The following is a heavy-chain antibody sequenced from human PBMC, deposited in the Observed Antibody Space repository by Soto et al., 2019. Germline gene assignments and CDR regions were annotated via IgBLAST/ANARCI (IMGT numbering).Heavy chain of an antibody. Sequence: PSETLSLTCTVSGGSISSSSYYWGWIRQPPGKGLEWIGSIYYSGSTYYNPSLKSRVTISVDTSKNQFSLKLSSVTAADTAVYYCARAGLRLGEVSLYADYFDYWGQGTLVTVSS. CDR1: GGSISSSSYY. J-gene: IGHJ4*02. V-gene: IGHV4-39*07. D-gene: IGHD3-16*02. CDR3: ARAGLRLGEVSLYADYFDY. CDR2: IYYSGST.